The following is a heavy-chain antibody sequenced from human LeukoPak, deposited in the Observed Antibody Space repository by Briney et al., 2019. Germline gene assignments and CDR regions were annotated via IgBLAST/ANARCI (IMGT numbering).Heavy chain of an antibody. Sequence: PSETLSLTCTVSGGSISSYYWSWIRQPPGKGLEWIGYIYYSGSTNYNPSLKSRVTISVDTSKNQFPLKLSSVTAADTAVYYCARLPDTRYCSSTSCYTAAVTAFDIWGQGTMVTVSS. CDR1: GGSISSYY. CDR3: ARLPDTRYCSSTSCYTAAVTAFDI. D-gene: IGHD2-2*02. CDR2: IYYSGST. V-gene: IGHV4-59*08. J-gene: IGHJ3*02.